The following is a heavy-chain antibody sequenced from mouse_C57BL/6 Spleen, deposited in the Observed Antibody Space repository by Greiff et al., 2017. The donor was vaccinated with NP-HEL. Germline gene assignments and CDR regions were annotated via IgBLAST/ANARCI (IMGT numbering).Heavy chain of an antibody. CDR2: ISSGSSTI. D-gene: IGHD2-12*01. CDR1: GFTFSDYG. V-gene: IGHV5-17*01. Sequence: EVQLPQSGGGLVKPGGSLKLSCAASGFTFSDYGMHWVRQAPEKGLEWVAYISSGSSTIYYADTVKGRFTISRDNAKNTLFLQMTSLRSEDTAMYYCARLRRYYYAMDYWGQGTSVTVSS. CDR3: ARLRRYYYAMDY. J-gene: IGHJ4*01.